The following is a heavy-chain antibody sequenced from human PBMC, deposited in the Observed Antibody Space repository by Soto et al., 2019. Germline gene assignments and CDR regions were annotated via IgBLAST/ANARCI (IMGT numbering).Heavy chain of an antibody. Sequence: QVRLVQSEAEVKKAGSSVKVSCKASGGPFISDAVTWVRQAPGQGLEWMGGVIPMFPKANYAQKFQGRATINAYKSTTTVYMELHIMKSEDTALYYCARCHSNSSGPGYLDSWGQGTLVSV. CDR3: ARCHSNSSGPGYLDS. J-gene: IGHJ4*02. CDR2: VIPMFPKA. V-gene: IGHV1-69*06. D-gene: IGHD3-22*01. CDR1: GGPFISDA.